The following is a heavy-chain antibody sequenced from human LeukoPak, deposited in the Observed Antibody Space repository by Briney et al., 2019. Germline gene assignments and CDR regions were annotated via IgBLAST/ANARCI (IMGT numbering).Heavy chain of an antibody. D-gene: IGHD6-6*01. J-gene: IGHJ4*02. CDR1: GFTFSSYS. CDR2: ISSTGSTI. CDR3: ARGSYSSSNYFDY. Sequence: GGSLRLSCAPSGFTFSSYSMNWVRQAPGKGLEWVSYISSTGSTIYYADSVRGRFTISRDNAKNSLYLQMNSPRAEDTAVYYCARGSYSSSNYFDYWGQGTLVIVSS. V-gene: IGHV3-48*01.